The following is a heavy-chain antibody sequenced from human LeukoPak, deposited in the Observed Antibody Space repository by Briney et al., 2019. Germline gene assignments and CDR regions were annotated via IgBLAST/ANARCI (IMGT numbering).Heavy chain of an antibody. CDR3: VKDSGYYYDILTGPRNWFDP. CDR2: ISRDAYTT. D-gene: IGHD3-9*01. Sequence: PGGSLRLSCSASGFTFSGYAMHCVRQAPGKGLEYVSAISRDAYTTYYADSVKGRFTISRDNSKNTLFLQMSRLRSEDTAVYYCVKDSGYYYDILTGPRNWFDPWGQGALVTVSS. CDR1: GFTFSGYA. V-gene: IGHV3-64D*06. J-gene: IGHJ5*02.